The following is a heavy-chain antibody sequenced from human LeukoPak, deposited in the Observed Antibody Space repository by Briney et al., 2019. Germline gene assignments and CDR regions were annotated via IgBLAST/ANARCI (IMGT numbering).Heavy chain of an antibody. Sequence: PGGSLRLSCAASGFTFSSCSMNWVRQAPGKGLEWVSSISSSSSYIYYADSVKGRFTISRDNAKNSLHLQMNSLRAEDTAVYYCARRYYDILTASMGSIDYWGQGTLVTVSS. CDR3: ARRYYDILTASMGSIDY. CDR1: GFTFSSCS. CDR2: ISSSSSYI. D-gene: IGHD3-9*01. J-gene: IGHJ4*02. V-gene: IGHV3-21*01.